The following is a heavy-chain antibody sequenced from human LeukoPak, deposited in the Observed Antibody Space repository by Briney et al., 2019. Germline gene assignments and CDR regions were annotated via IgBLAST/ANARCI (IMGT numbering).Heavy chain of an antibody. D-gene: IGHD4-23*01. CDR2: ISVSGDST. CDR3: ARAKVMTTVVTIDY. CDR1: GFTFSSYA. Sequence: PGGSLRLSCAASGFTFSSYAMSWVRQAPGKGLEWVSTISVSGDSTYYADSVKGRFTISRDNSKNTLYLQMNSLRAEDTAVYYCARAKVMTTVVTIDYWGQGTLVTVSS. J-gene: IGHJ4*02. V-gene: IGHV3-23*01.